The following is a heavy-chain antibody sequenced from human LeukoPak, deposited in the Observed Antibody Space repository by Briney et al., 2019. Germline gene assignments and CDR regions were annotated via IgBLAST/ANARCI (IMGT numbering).Heavy chain of an antibody. D-gene: IGHD3-9*01. V-gene: IGHV3-30*18. J-gene: IGHJ4*02. CDR1: GFSFSTYD. CDR3: AKGSIDWYYFDY. Sequence: GGSLRLSCTASGFSFSTYDMHWVRQAPGKGLEWVAVISSDGSHKYWADSVKGRFTISRDNSKNTVYLQMNSLRAEDTAVYYCAKGSIDWYYFDYWGQGTLVTVSS. CDR2: ISSDGSHK.